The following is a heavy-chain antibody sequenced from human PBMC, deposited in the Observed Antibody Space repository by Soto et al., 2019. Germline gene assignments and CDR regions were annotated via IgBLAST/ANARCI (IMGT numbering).Heavy chain of an antibody. CDR3: ARDRRGTRSGYHNYFDY. CDR1: GGSISSGGYY. J-gene: IGHJ4*02. V-gene: IGHV4-31*03. D-gene: IGHD3-22*01. Sequence: PSETLSLTCTVSGGSISSGGYYWSWIRQHPGKGLEWIGYIYYSGSTYYNPSLKSRVTISVDTSKNQFSLKLSSVTAADTAVYYCARDRRGTRSGYHNYFDYWGQGTLVTVSS. CDR2: IYYSGST.